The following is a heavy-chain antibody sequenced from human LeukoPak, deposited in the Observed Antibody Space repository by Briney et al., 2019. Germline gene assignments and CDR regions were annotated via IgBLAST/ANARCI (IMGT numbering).Heavy chain of an antibody. Sequence: GSLRLSCAASGFTVSANYMNWVRQGPGKGLEWVSVIFGGDTYYADPVTGRFTVSRDESKNTVYLQMISLRPEDTAVYYCGREQVEEVTTLTFNWVATYYSHYMDVWGKGTTVTVSS. CDR1: GFTVSANY. D-gene: IGHD4-17*01. V-gene: IGHV3-66*02. CDR2: IFGGDT. CDR3: GREQVEEVTTLTFNWVATYYSHYMDV. J-gene: IGHJ6*03.